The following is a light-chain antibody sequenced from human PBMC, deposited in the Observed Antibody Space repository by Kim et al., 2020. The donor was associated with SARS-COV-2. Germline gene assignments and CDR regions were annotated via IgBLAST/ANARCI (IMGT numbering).Light chain of an antibody. CDR1: QSVSKNY. J-gene: IGKJ1*01. V-gene: IGKV3-20*01. CDR3: HQYGNSPPWT. CDR2: GAS. Sequence: HGETPTRSCRASQSVSKNYLAWYQQKPGQAPRLLIYGASNRATGIPDKFSGSGSGTDFTLTISRLEPEDFAVYYCHQYGNSPPWTFGQGTKVDIK.